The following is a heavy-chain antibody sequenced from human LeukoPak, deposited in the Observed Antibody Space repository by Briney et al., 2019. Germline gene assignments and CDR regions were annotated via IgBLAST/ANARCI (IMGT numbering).Heavy chain of an antibody. CDR1: GFTFSSYD. J-gene: IGHJ4*02. D-gene: IGHD3-16*01. V-gene: IGHV3-21*04. Sequence: GGSLRLSCAASGFTFSSYDMNWVRQAPGKGLEWVSSISTSSSYIYYADSVKGRFTISRDNAKNSLYLQMNSLRAEDTAVYFCAKDRLQGLFDYWGQGTLVTVSS. CDR2: ISTSSSYI. CDR3: AKDRLQGLFDY.